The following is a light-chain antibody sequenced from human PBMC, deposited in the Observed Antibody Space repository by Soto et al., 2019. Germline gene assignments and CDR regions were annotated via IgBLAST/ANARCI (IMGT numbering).Light chain of an antibody. CDR2: RIS. J-gene: IGLJ3*02. CDR1: TGAVTNNNF. V-gene: IGLV7-43*01. CDR3: LLYFGGPQASGV. Sequence: QTVVTQEPSLTVSPGGTVTLTCASSTGAVTNNNFPNWFQQKPGQPPRALIYRISNKHSWTPARFSGSLLGGSPALTLSGVQPEDEADYFCLLYFGGPQASGVFGGGTKLTVL.